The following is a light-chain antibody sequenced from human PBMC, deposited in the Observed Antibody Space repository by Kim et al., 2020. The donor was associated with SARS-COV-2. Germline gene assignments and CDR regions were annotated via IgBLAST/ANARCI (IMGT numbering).Light chain of an antibody. J-gene: IGKJ2*01. Sequence: SASVGDRVTITCRASQSISTYLNWYQHKPGKAPKLLIYAASHVHSGVPSSFSGSGSETDFTLTITSLQPDDFATYYCQQSYRTPYSFGQGTKLEI. CDR2: AAS. V-gene: IGKV1-39*01. CDR3: QQSYRTPYS. CDR1: QSISTY.